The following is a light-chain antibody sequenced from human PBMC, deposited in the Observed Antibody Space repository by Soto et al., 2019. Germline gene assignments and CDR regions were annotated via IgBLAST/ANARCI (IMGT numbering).Light chain of an antibody. Sequence: DIQMTQSPSSLSASVGDRITITCRASQGINNYLAWYQQKPGKVPKVLIYAASTLQSGVPSRFSGSGSGTDFSHTISSLQPEDVATYYCQKYDSAPFTFGPGTKVDIK. CDR1: QGINNY. V-gene: IGKV1-27*01. CDR2: AAS. CDR3: QKYDSAPFT. J-gene: IGKJ3*01.